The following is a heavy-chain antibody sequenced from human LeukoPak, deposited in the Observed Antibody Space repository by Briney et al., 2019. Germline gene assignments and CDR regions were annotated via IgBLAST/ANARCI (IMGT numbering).Heavy chain of an antibody. V-gene: IGHV3-11*04. CDR2: ISSSGSTI. D-gene: IGHD3-9*01. Sequence: GGSLRLSCAASGFTFSDYFMSWIRQAPGKGLDWVSYISSSGSTIYYADSVKGRFTISRDNAKNSLYLQMNSLRAEDTAVYYCARVGYFDSSDAFDIWGQGTMVTVSS. CDR3: ARVGYFDSSDAFDI. J-gene: IGHJ3*02. CDR1: GFTFSDYF.